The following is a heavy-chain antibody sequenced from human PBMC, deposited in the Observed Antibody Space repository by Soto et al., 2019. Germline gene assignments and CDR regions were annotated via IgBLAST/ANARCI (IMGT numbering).Heavy chain of an antibody. J-gene: IGHJ5*02. V-gene: IGHV3-74*01. CDR1: GFTFSNFW. CDR2: ASPDGSST. CDR3: ARHGSGDYFWFEP. D-gene: IGHD4-17*01. Sequence: EGQLVESGGGLVQPGWSLRLSCAASGFTFSNFWVHWVRQAPGKGLVWVSRASPDGSSTSYADSVKGRFTISRDNAKNMLYMEMNSLRAEDTAFYYCARHGSGDYFWFEPWGQGTLVTVSS.